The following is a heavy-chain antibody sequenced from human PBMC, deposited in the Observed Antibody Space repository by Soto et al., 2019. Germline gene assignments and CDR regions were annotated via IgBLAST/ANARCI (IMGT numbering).Heavy chain of an antibody. CDR3: ARLWAMDHDAFDI. J-gene: IGHJ3*02. Sequence: KTSETLSLTCTVSGGSISSSSYYWGWIRQPPGKGLEWIGSIYYSGSTYYNPSLKSRVTISVDTSKNQFSLKLSSVTAADTAVYYCARLWAMDHDAFDIWGQGTMVTVSS. CDR1: GGSISSSSYY. V-gene: IGHV4-39*01. CDR2: IYYSGST. D-gene: IGHD5-18*01.